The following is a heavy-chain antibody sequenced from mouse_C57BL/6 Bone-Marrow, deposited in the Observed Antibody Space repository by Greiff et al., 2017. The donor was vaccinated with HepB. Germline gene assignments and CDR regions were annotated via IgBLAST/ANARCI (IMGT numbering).Heavy chain of an antibody. CDR2: ISYDGSN. J-gene: IGHJ2*01. V-gene: IGHV3-6*01. Sequence: EVKLQESGPGLVKPSQSLSLTCSVPGYSITSGYYWNWIRQFPGNKLEWMGYISYDGSNNYNPSLKNRISITRDTSKNQFFLKLNSVTTEDTATYYCARGLWLRREWGQGTTLTVSS. D-gene: IGHD2-2*01. CDR3: ARGLWLRRE. CDR1: GYSITSGYY.